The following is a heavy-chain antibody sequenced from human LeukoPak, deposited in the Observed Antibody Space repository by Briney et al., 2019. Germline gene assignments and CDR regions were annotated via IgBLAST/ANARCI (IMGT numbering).Heavy chain of an antibody. D-gene: IGHD6-13*01. CDR1: GYTLTELS. J-gene: IGHJ4*02. CDR2: IRSDGSNK. V-gene: IGHV3-30*02. Sequence: SCKVSGYTLTELSMHWVRQAPGKGLHWVAFIRSDGSNKYYADSVKGRFTISRDNSKNTLYLQMNSLRAEDTALYYCASGGVWRIDYWGQGTLVTVSS. CDR3: ASGGVWRIDY.